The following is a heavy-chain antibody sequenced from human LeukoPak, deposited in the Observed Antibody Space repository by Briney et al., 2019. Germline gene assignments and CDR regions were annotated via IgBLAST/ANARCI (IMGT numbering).Heavy chain of an antibody. CDR1: GGSISSSSYY. V-gene: IGHV4-39*01. J-gene: IGHJ4*02. Sequence: PSETLSLTCTVSGGSISSSSYYWGWIRQPPGKGLEWIGSIYYSGSTYYNPSLKSRVTISVDTSKNQFSLELSSVTAADTAVYYCAREVVVAATGKYYFDYWGQRTLVTVSS. D-gene: IGHD2-15*01. CDR3: AREVVVAATGKYYFDY. CDR2: IYYSGST.